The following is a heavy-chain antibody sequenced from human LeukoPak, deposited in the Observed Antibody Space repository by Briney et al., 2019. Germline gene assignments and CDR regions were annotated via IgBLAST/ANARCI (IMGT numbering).Heavy chain of an antibody. Sequence: SETLSLTCSVSDDSFSTHYWSWIRQPPGKGLEWIGYISSIGSTNYNTSLKSRVTISVKKSKKQFSLRITAVNAATPPANYCARDPTTVTKVFDIWGERTMVSVSS. CDR2: ISSIGST. J-gene: IGHJ3*02. V-gene: IGHV4-59*11. CDR3: ARDPTTVTKVFDI. D-gene: IGHD4-17*01. CDR1: DDSFSTHY.